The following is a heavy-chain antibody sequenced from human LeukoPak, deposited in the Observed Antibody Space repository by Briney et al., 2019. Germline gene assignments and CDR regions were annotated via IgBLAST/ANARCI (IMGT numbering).Heavy chain of an antibody. D-gene: IGHD6-6*01. CDR1: GFTFSSYA. J-gene: IGHJ4*02. V-gene: IGHV3-30-3*01. CDR3: ARGGPYSSSSKLLDY. Sequence: PGGSLRLSCAASGFTFSSYAMHWVRQAPGKGLEWVAVISYDGSNKYYADSVKGRFTISRDNSKNTLYLQMNSPRAEDTAVYYCARGGPYSSSSKLLDYWGQGTLVTVSS. CDR2: ISYDGSNK.